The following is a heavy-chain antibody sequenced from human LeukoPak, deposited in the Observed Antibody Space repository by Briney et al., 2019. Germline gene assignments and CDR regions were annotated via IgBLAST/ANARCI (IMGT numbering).Heavy chain of an antibody. J-gene: IGHJ4*02. Sequence: SETLSLTCTVSCDSITGYYWSWIRQPPGKGLEWIGYIYYSGSTKYNPSLKSRVTISVDTSKNQFSLRLSSVTAADTAVYYCARHASRALTGYPFDYWGQGTLVTVSS. CDR3: ARHASRALTGYPFDY. CDR1: CDSITGYY. V-gene: IGHV4-59*08. CDR2: IYYSGST. D-gene: IGHD3-9*01.